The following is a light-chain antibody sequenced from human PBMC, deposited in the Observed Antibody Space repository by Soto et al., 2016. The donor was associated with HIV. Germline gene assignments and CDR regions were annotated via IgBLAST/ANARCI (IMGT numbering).Light chain of an antibody. J-gene: IGLJ2*01. CDR1: NIGDKS. CDR2: DDN. V-gene: IGLV3-21*02. CDR3: QVWDVSSDHVV. Sequence: SYELTQPPSVSVTPGETARITCGGNNIGDKSVHWYQQKPGQAPVLVVYDDNDRPSGIPERFSGSNSGNTATLTISRVEAGDEADYYCQVWDVSSDHVVFGGGTKLTVL.